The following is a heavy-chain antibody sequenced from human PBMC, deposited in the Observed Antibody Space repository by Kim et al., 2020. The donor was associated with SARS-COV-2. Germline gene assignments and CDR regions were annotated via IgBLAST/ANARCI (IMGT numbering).Heavy chain of an antibody. J-gene: IGHJ4*02. CDR1: GFTFNTYT. CDR2: ITVSSTHI. D-gene: IGHD3-10*01. CDR3: ARGWFGQVGDY. V-gene: IGHV3-21*01. Sequence: GGSLRLSCAASGFTFNTYTMDWVRQAPGKGLEWVSSITVSSTHIYYADSVKGRFTISRDNAMNSVYLQMNSLRVDDTAVYYCARGWFGQVGDYWGQGTRVTVSS.